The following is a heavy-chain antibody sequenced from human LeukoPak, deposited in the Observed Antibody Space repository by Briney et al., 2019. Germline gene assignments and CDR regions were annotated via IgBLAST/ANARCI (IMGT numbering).Heavy chain of an antibody. CDR3: ARSGQGVVVVAAWNWFDP. J-gene: IGHJ5*02. V-gene: IGHV3-11*01. D-gene: IGHD2-15*01. Sequence: GGSLRLSCAASGFTFSDYYMSWIRQAPGKGLEWVSYISSSGSTIYYADPVKGRFTISRDNAKNSLYLQMNSLRAEDTAVYYCARSGQGVVVVAAWNWFDPWGQGTLVTVSS. CDR2: ISSSGSTI. CDR1: GFTFSDYY.